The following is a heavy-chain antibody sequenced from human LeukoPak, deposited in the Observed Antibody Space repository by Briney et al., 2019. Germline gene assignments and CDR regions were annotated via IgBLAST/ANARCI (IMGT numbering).Heavy chain of an antibody. CDR2: ISAYNGNT. CDR1: GYTFTSYV. CDR3: ARDPQVTIFGVVIIGWFDP. J-gene: IGHJ5*02. V-gene: IGHV1-18*01. D-gene: IGHD3-3*01. Sequence: ASVKVSCKASGYTFTSYVISWVRQAPGQGLEWMGWISAYNGNTNYAQKLRGRVTMTTDTSTSTAYMELRSLRSDDTAVYYCARDPQVTIFGVVIIGWFDPWGQGTLVTVSS.